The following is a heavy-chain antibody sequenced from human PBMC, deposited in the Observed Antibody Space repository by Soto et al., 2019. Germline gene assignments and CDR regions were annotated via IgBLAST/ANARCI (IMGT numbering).Heavy chain of an antibody. CDR2: ISYDGSNK. Sequence: QVQLVESGGGVVQPGRSLRLSCAASGFTFSSYAMHWVRQAPGKGLEWVAVISYDGSNKYYADSVKGRFTISRDNSKNTLYLQMNSLRAEDTAVYYCARADYYDSSGYYDYWGQGTLVTVS. CDR3: ARADYYDSSGYYDY. V-gene: IGHV3-30-3*01. CDR1: GFTFSSYA. J-gene: IGHJ4*02. D-gene: IGHD3-22*01.